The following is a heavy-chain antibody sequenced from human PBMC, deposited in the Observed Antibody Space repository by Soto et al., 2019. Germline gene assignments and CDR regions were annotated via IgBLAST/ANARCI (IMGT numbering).Heavy chain of an antibody. Sequence: SQTLSLTCTVSGGSISSSSYYWGWIRQPPGKGLEWIGSIYYSGGTYYNPSLKSRVTISVDTSKNQFSLKLSPVNAADTAVYYCARSGRVVVAATARGWFDPWGQGTLVTVSS. CDR1: GGSISSSSYY. V-gene: IGHV4-39*01. D-gene: IGHD2-15*01. CDR3: ARSGRVVVAATARGWFDP. CDR2: IYYSGGT. J-gene: IGHJ5*02.